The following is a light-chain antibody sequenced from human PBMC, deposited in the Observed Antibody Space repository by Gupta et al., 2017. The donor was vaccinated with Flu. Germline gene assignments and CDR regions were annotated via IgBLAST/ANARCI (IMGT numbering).Light chain of an antibody. Sequence: GDALPKHYAYWYQQKPGQAPVLLINKDTERSSAIPAQFSGASSGTTVALTISGVQPEDEADYYCRSAGSGGSYYVFGPGTKVTVV. CDR3: RSAGSGGSYYV. CDR2: KDT. CDR1: ALPKHY. J-gene: IGLJ1*01. V-gene: IGLV3-25*03.